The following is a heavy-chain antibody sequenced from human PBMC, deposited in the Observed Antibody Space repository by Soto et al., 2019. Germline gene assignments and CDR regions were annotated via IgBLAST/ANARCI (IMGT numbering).Heavy chain of an antibody. V-gene: IGHV1-69*02. CDR1: GGTFSSYT. J-gene: IGHJ3*02. D-gene: IGHD4-17*01. CDR3: ARSTVTAHDAFDI. CDR2: IIPILGIA. Sequence: QVQLVQSGAEVKKPGSSVKVSCKASGGTFSSYTISWVRQAPGQGLEWMGRIIPILGIANYAQKFQGRVTITADKSTSTAYMELNSLRSEDTAVYYCARSTVTAHDAFDIWGQGTMVTVSS.